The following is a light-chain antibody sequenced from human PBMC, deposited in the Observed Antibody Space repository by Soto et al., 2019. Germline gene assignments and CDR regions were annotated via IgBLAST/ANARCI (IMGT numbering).Light chain of an antibody. Sequence: DIQMTQSPSSLSASVGDRVTITCRASQSISNSLNWYQQKPGKAPKLLICAASSLQSGVPSRFSGSGSGTDFPLTISSLQREDFAAYYCQQSYSRPYTFGQGTKLEIK. CDR3: QQSYSRPYT. CDR2: AAS. V-gene: IGKV1-39*01. CDR1: QSISNS. J-gene: IGKJ2*01.